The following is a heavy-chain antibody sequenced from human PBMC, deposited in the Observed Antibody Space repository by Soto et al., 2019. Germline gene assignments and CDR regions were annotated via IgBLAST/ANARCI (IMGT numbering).Heavy chain of an antibody. CDR1: GGSFSGYY. Sequence: PSETLSLTCAVYGGSFSGYYWSWIRQPPGKGLEWIGEINHSGSTNYNPSLKSRVTISVDTSKNQFSLKLSSVTAADTAVYYCARTLDYGHMDVWGKGTTVTVSS. CDR2: INHSGST. J-gene: IGHJ6*03. V-gene: IGHV4-34*01. D-gene: IGHD3-16*01. CDR3: ARTLDYGHMDV.